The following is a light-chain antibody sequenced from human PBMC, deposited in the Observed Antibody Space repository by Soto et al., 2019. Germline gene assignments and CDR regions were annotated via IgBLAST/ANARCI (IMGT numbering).Light chain of an antibody. J-gene: IGLJ3*02. CDR3: AAWDDRLRGRV. V-gene: IGLV2-14*01. Sequence: QSVLTQPASVSGSPGQSITISCTGTSSDVGGYNYVSWYQQHPGKAPKLMIYEVSNRPSGVSNRFSGSKSGNTASLTISGLQAEDEADYYCAAWDDRLRGRVFGGGTKLTVL. CDR2: EVS. CDR1: SSDVGGYNY.